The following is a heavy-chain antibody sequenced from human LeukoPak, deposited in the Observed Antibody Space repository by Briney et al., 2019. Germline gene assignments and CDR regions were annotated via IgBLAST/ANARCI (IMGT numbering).Heavy chain of an antibody. CDR2: IYYSGST. Sequence: SETLSLTCTVSGGSISSYYWSWIRQPPGKGLEWTGYIYYSGSTNYNPSLKSRVTISVDTSKNQFSLKLSSVTAADTAVYYCARAYGDYVNYYYGMDVWGQGTTVTVSS. D-gene: IGHD4-17*01. J-gene: IGHJ6*02. CDR1: GGSISSYY. CDR3: ARAYGDYVNYYYGMDV. V-gene: IGHV4-59*01.